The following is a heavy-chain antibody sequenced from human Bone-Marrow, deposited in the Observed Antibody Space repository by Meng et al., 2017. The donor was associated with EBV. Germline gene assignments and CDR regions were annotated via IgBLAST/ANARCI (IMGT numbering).Heavy chain of an antibody. J-gene: IGHJ4*02. D-gene: IGHD4-17*01. CDR3: VLRERFFGDYGIPRDDY. CDR1: CVSISNNA. V-gene: IGHV3-23*01. Sequence: LGSGEGLVKPGETLRWSWAVSCVSISNNAMPWFRQAPGQGVGWVSSVSDNGKFTYYENSVKGRFTISRDNSWNTVYLEISSLRVEDTAVYYCVLRERFFGDYGIPRDDYLGQGTLVTVSS. CDR2: VSDNGKFT.